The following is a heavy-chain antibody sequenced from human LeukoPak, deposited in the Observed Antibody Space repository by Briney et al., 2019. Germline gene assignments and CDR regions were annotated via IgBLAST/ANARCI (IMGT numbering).Heavy chain of an antibody. D-gene: IGHD3-3*01. CDR3: ARWATIFGVVIASHYFDY. CDR1: GFTFSRYW. J-gene: IGHJ4*02. CDR2: LNSDGSST. Sequence: GGSLRLSCAASGFTFSRYWMHWVRQAPGKGLVWVSRLNSDGSSTSYADSVKGRFTISRDNAKNTLYLQMNSLRAEDTAVYYCARWATIFGVVIASHYFDYWGQGTLVTVSS. V-gene: IGHV3-74*01.